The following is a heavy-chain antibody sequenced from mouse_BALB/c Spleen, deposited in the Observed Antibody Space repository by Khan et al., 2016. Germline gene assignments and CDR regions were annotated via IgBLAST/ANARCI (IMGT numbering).Heavy chain of an antibody. V-gene: IGHV3-6*02. CDR2: ISYDGLN. CDR3: ARGWDYFFDY. J-gene: IGHJ2*01. CDR1: GYSITSGYY. Sequence: EVQLQESGPGLVKPSQSLSLTCSVTGYSITSGYYWNWIRQFPGKKLEWMGYISYDGLNNYNPFLKNRISITRDTSKNQFFLKLNSVTTEDTATYYCARGWDYFFDYWRQGTTPTVSA. D-gene: IGHD1-1*02.